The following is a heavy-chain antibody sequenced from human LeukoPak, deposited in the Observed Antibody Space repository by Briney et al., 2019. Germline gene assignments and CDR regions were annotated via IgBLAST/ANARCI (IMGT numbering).Heavy chain of an antibody. J-gene: IGHJ4*02. CDR2: IRYDGSNK. Sequence: GGSLRLSCAASGFTFSSYGMHWVRQAPGKGLEWVAFIRYDGSNKYYADSVKGRFTISRDNSKNTLYLQMNSLRAEDTAVYYCARKAYYGDYFDYWGQGTLVTVSS. CDR3: ARKAYYGDYFDY. V-gene: IGHV3-30*02. CDR1: GFTFSSYG. D-gene: IGHD4-17*01.